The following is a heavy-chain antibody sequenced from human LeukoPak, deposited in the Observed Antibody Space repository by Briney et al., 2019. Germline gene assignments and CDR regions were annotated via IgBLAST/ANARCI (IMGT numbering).Heavy chain of an antibody. D-gene: IGHD3-10*01. CDR1: GFNFSSSA. Sequence: PGGSLRLSCAASGFNFSSSAMSWVRQAPGKGLECVSTISGSGDRTYYADSVKGRFTISRDNSKNTLFLHMNSLRAEDTAVYSCAKGYYGSGSYSKYYFDYWGQGTLVTVSS. V-gene: IGHV3-23*01. CDR3: AKGYYGSGSYSKYYFDY. CDR2: ISGSGDRT. J-gene: IGHJ4*02.